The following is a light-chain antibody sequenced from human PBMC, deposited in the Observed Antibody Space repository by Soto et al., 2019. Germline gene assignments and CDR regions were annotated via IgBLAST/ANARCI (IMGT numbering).Light chain of an antibody. CDR1: RTVGSN. V-gene: IGKV3-15*01. Sequence: EIVMTQSPATLSVSPGERDTLSCRASRTVGSNLDWYQQKLGQAPRLLIYGASTRATGIPARFSGSGSGTEFTLTISSLRSEDFAIYFCQQYNNWPPDRTFGQGTKVEIK. CDR2: GAS. CDR3: QQYNNWPPDRT. J-gene: IGKJ1*01.